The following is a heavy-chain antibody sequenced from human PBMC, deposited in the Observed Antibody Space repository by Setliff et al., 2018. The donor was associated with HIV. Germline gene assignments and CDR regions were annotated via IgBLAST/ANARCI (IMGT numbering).Heavy chain of an antibody. CDR3: ARDGEANYDFWELYMDV. Sequence: GASVKVSCKASGYTFTSYGISWVRQAPGQGLEWMGWINPNSGGTNYAQKFQGRVTMTRDTSISTAYMELSRLRSDDTAVYYCARDGEANYDFWELYMDVWGKGTTVTVSS. CDR2: INPNSGGT. J-gene: IGHJ6*03. CDR1: GYTFTSYG. D-gene: IGHD3-3*01. V-gene: IGHV1-2*02.